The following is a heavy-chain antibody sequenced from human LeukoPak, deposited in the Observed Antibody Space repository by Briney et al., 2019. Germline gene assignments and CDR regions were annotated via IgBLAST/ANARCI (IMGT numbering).Heavy chain of an antibody. J-gene: IGHJ4*02. D-gene: IGHD3-10*01. CDR3: VKDKSPRIRGGVFHY. CDR2: ISWNSGSI. CDR1: VFIFDDYA. V-gene: IGHV3-9*01. Sequence: GGALRLSCAASVFIFDDYAMHWVRQAPGKGREGVSGISWNSGSIAYADSVKGRFTISRDNAKNSLYLQMNSLTAADTALYHCVKDKSPRIRGGVFHYWGQGTLVTVSS.